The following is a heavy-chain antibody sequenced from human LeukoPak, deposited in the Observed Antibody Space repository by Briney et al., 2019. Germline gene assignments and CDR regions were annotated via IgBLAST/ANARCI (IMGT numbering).Heavy chain of an antibody. CDR1: GFTFDDYG. Sequence: GGSLRLSCAASGFTFDDYGMSWVRQAPGKGLEWVSGINWNAGSTGYADSVQGRFTISRDNAKNSLYPQMNSLRAEDTALYYCARGSGTYYNDAFDIWGQGTMVTVSS. CDR2: INWNAGST. D-gene: IGHD3-10*01. J-gene: IGHJ3*02. V-gene: IGHV3-20*04. CDR3: ARGSGTYYNDAFDI.